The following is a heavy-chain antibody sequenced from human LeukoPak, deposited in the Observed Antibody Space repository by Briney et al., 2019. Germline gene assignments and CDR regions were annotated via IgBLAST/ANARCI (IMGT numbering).Heavy chain of an antibody. CDR1: GYSFTSYW. V-gene: IGHV5-10-1*01. Sequence: RGESLKISCKGSGYSFTSYWISWVRQMPGKGLEWMGRIDPSDSYTNYSPSFQGHVTISADKSISTAYLQWSSLKASDTAMYYCARHVGGEWRTTVTPLGWFDPWGQGTLVTVSS. CDR3: ARHVGGEWRTTVTPLGWFDP. CDR2: IDPSDSYT. J-gene: IGHJ5*02. D-gene: IGHD4-17*01.